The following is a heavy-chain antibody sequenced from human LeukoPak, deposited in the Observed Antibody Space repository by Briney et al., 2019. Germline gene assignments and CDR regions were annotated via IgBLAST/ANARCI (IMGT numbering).Heavy chain of an antibody. CDR3: ARDVYGDYGRRMDV. J-gene: IGHJ6*04. V-gene: IGHV1-18*04. D-gene: IGHD4-17*01. CDR2: VSAYNGNT. Sequence: GGPVKVSCKASGYTFTSYGISWVRQAPGQGLEWMVWVSAYNGNTNYAQKLQGRVTMTTDTSTSTAYMELRSLRSDDTAVYYCARDVYGDYGRRMDVWGKGTTVTVSS. CDR1: GYTFTSYG.